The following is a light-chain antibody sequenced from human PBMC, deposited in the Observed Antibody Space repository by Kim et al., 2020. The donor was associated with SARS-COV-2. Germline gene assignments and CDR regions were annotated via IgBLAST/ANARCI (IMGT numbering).Light chain of an antibody. CDR3: QQTYSVPLT. J-gene: IGKJ4*01. CDR2: AAS. V-gene: IGKV1-39*01. CDR1: QSISSH. Sequence: DIQMTQSPSSLSASVGDRVTVTCRASQSISSHLSWYQQKSGKAPKLLIYAASRLQSGVPSRFSGSGSGTDFTITIISLQPEDFATYYCQQTYSVPLTFGGGTKLEIK.